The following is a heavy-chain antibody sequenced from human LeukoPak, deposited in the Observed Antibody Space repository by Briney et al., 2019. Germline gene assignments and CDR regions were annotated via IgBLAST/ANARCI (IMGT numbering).Heavy chain of an antibody. J-gene: IGHJ4*02. D-gene: IGHD3-22*01. Sequence: GSSVKVSCKASGGTFISYAISWVRQAPGQGLEWMGGIIPIFGTANYAQKFQGRVTIPADESTSTAYMELSSLRSEDTAVYYCARISGDYYDSSGPFDYWGQGTLVTVSS. CDR2: IIPIFGTA. V-gene: IGHV1-69*01. CDR3: ARISGDYYDSSGPFDY. CDR1: GGTFISYA.